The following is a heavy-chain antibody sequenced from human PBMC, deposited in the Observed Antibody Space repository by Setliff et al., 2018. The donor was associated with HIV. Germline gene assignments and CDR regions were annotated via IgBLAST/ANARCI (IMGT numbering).Heavy chain of an antibody. V-gene: IGHV3-48*01. CDR1: GFNANPYT. Sequence: PGGSLRLSCAVSGFNANPYTMAWVRQAPGRGLEWLSSLRGDGIISYADSVKGRFTISRGSAKNSLFLQMNSLRGEDTAVYFCARDDKWAFDYWGQGTQVTVSS. CDR3: ARDDKWAFDY. CDR2: LRGDGII. D-gene: IGHD1-26*01. J-gene: IGHJ4*02.